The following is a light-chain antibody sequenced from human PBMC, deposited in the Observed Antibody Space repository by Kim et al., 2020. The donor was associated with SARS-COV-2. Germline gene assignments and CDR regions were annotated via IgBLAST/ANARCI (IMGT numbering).Light chain of an antibody. CDR1: SSDVGNYNL. V-gene: IGLV2-23*02. J-gene: IGLJ2*01. CDR3: CSYAGSSTFE. Sequence: GQSIAISCTGTSSDVGNYNLVSWYQQHPGKAPKLMIYEVSKRPSGVSNRFSGSKSGNTASLTISGLQAEDEADYYCCSYAGSSTFEFGGGTQLTVL. CDR2: EVS.